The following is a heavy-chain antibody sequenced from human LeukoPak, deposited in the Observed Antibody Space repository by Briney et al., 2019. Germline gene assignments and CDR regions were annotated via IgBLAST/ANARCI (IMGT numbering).Heavy chain of an antibody. Sequence: ASVKVSCKVSGYTLTELSMHWVRQAPGKGLEWMGGFDPEDGETIYAQKFQGRVTMTEDTSTDTAYMELSSLRSEDTAVYYCACEERGYSGYDYFDYWGQGTLVTVSS. J-gene: IGHJ4*02. V-gene: IGHV1-24*01. D-gene: IGHD5-12*01. CDR1: GYTLTELS. CDR2: FDPEDGET. CDR3: ACEERGYSGYDYFDY.